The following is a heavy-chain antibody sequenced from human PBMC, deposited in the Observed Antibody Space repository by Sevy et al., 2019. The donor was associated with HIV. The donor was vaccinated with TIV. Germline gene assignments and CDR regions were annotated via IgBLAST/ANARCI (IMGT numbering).Heavy chain of an antibody. CDR3: AKDGGHIDIDY. V-gene: IGHV3-30*18. CDR2: ISIEGSNK. Sequence: GGSLRLSCAASGFTFKYHGMHWVRQAPGKGLEWLSLISIEGSNKYYEDSVKGRFTISRDNAKNTVSVQMNSLRPEDTATYYCAKDGGHIDIDYWGQGILVTVSS. J-gene: IGHJ4*02. CDR1: GFTFKYHG. D-gene: IGHD2-15*01.